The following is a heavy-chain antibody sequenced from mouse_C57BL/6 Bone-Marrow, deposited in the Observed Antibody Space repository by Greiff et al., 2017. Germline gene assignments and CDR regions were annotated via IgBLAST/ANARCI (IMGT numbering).Heavy chain of an antibody. Sequence: QVQLKQPGAELVMPGASVKLSCKASGYTFTSYWMHWVKQRPGQSLEWIGEIYPSDSYTKYNQKFKGKSTLTGDKSSSTAYMQLSSLTSEDAAVYYCAREEDYYGSSFFDYWGQGTTLTVSS. CDR2: IYPSDSYT. V-gene: IGHV1-69*01. J-gene: IGHJ2*01. CDR1: GYTFTSYW. D-gene: IGHD1-1*01. CDR3: AREEDYYGSSFFDY.